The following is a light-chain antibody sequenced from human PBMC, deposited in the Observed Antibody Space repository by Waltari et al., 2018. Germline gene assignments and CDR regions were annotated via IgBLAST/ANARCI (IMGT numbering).Light chain of an antibody. CDR1: RSNIGNSY. V-gene: IGLV1-47*01. J-gene: IGLJ3*02. CDR3: AAWLESLSGWV. Sequence: HSVLTQAPSASGTPGQTVTISCFGSRSNIGNSYVYWYQHLPGTAPKLLIYWNHQRPSGIPDRFSASKSDTSASLIITGLRSEDEADYFCAAWLESLSGWVFGGGTKLTVL. CDR2: WNH.